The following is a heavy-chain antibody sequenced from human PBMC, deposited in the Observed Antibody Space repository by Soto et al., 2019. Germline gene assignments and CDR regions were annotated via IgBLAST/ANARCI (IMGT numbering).Heavy chain of an antibody. CDR3: ARDDSSGYYSR. CDR1: GGSISSSSYY. V-gene: IGHV4-61*01. Sequence: SETLSLTCTVSGGSISSSSYYWSWIRQPPGKGLEWIGYIYYSGSTNYNPSLKSRVTISVDTSKNQFSLKLSSVSAADTAVYYCARDDSSGYYSRWGQGTLVTVS. CDR2: IYYSGST. J-gene: IGHJ4*02. D-gene: IGHD3-22*01.